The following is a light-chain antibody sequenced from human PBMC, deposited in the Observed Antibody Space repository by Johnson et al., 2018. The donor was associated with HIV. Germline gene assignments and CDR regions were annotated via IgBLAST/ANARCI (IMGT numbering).Light chain of an antibody. CDR3: GTWDNSLSTGGV. Sequence: QSLLTQPPSVSAAPGQKVTISCSGSSSNIGNNYVSWYQQLPGTAPKLLIYENNKRPSGIPDRFSGSKSGPSATLGITGLQTGAEADYYCGTWDNSLSTGGVLGTGTKVTVL. V-gene: IGLV1-51*02. CDR2: ENN. J-gene: IGLJ1*01. CDR1: SSNIGNNY.